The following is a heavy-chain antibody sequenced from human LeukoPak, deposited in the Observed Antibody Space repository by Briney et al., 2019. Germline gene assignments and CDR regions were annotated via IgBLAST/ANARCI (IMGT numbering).Heavy chain of an antibody. CDR1: GYTFAGYY. J-gene: IGHJ4*02. V-gene: IGHV1-2*02. D-gene: IGHD3-10*01. CDR3: AREIGSGSFLDN. CDR2: INPKIGGT. Sequence: ASVNVSCKASGYTFAGYYMHWVRQAPGQGLEWMGWINPKIGGTNYAQKFQGRVTMTRDTSISTAYMELSRLRSDDTAVYYCAREIGSGSFLDNWRQGTLVTVSS.